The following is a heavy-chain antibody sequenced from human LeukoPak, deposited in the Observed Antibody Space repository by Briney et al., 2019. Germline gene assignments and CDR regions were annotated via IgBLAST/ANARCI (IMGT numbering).Heavy chain of an antibody. CDR2: LNPQTGDT. J-gene: IGHJ4*02. CDR1: GYAFSAYY. CDR3: ARGSRYHDWLSPLDS. Sequence: GASVKVSCEASGYAFSAYYMHWVRQAPGQGLEWMGWLNPQTGDTHFAQKFQGRVTFTRDTSISTAYLAMSRLRSDDTAVFYCARGSRYHDWLSPLDSWGQGTRVTVSS. V-gene: IGHV1-2*02. D-gene: IGHD3-9*01.